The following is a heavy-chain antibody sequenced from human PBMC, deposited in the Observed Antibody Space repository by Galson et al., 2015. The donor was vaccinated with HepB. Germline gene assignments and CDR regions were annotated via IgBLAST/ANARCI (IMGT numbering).Heavy chain of an antibody. Sequence: SVKVSCKASGYTFNYYTVTWVRQAPGQGLEWMGRIIPVNGAVDYAQKFQGRVTLTADKSTSTAYMELSRLRPDNTAEYYCARHLGFPLGGVDVWGQGTTVTVSS. J-gene: IGHJ6*02. V-gene: IGHV1-69*08. CDR3: ARHLGFPLGGVDV. D-gene: IGHD1-26*01. CDR1: GYTFNYYT. CDR2: IIPVNGAV.